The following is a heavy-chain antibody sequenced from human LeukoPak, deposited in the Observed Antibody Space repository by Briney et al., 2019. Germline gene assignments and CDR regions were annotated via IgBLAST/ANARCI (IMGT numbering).Heavy chain of an antibody. CDR1: GYTFTSYD. CDR3: ARGDCSGGSCYLSLTTIDY. J-gene: IGHJ4*02. Sequence: ASVKVSCKASGYTFTSYDINWVRQAPGQGLEWMGIINPSGGSTSYAQKFQGRVTMTRDMSTKTVYMELSSLRSEDTAVYYCARGDCSGGSCYLSLTTIDYWGQGTLVTVSS. CDR2: INPSGGST. D-gene: IGHD2-15*01. V-gene: IGHV1-46*01.